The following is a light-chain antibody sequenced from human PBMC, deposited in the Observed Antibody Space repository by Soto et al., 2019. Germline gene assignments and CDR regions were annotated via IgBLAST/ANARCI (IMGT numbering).Light chain of an antibody. J-gene: IGLJ2*01. CDR1: SSDVGGYNY. V-gene: IGLV2-8*01. CDR3: SSYAGSNNVG. Sequence: QSALTQPLSASGSPGQSVTISCTGTSSDVGGYNYVSWYQQHPGKAPKLMIYEVSKRPSGVPDRFSGSKSGNTASLTVSGLQAEDEADYYCSSYAGSNNVGFGGGTKLTVL. CDR2: EVS.